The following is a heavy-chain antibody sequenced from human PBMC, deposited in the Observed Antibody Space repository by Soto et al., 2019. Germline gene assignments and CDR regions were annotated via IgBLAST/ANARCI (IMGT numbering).Heavy chain of an antibody. CDR2: TITVFNTA. CDR3: ARGVYGSGNYYTGPSACAS. D-gene: IGHD3-10*01. J-gene: IGHJ3*02. Sequence: QVQLEQSGAEVKKPGSSVKVSCKASGGTLSDHGVAWLRQAPGQGLEWMGGTITVFNTAKYAQTFQGRVTVSADKFTNIAYMELSSLRSEDTAFYFCARGVYGSGNYYTGPSACASWGQGTMVIVSS. CDR1: GGTLSDHG. V-gene: IGHV1-69*06.